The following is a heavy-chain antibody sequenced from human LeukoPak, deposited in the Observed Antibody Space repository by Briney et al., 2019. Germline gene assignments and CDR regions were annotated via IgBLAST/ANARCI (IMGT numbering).Heavy chain of an antibody. J-gene: IGHJ4*02. D-gene: IGHD3-22*01. CDR1: GYTFTSYY. Sequence: ASVKVSCKASGYTFTSYYMHWVRQAPGQGLEGVGIINLSGGSTSYAQKFQGRVTMTRDTSTSTVYMELSSLRSEDTAVYYCARVGYYDSSGYYPLFDYWGQGTLVTVSS. CDR2: INLSGGST. V-gene: IGHV1-46*01. CDR3: ARVGYYDSSGYYPLFDY.